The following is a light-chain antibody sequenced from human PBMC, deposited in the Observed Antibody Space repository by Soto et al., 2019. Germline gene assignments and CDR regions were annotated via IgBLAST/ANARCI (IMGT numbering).Light chain of an antibody. Sequence: EIVMTQSPATLSVSPGEGATLSCRASQSVRTHLAWYQQRPGQAPRLLIYGASLRATAIPARFSGSGSGTEFTLAINNLQSEDFAIYYCQQYDYWPYFFGQGTK. CDR1: QSVRTH. V-gene: IGKV3D-15*03. J-gene: IGKJ2*01. CDR3: QQYDYWPYF. CDR2: GAS.